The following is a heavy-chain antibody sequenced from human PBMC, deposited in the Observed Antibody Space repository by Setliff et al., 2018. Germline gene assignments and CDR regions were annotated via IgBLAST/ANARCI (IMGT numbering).Heavy chain of an antibody. CDR1: GFTFSSSS. V-gene: IGHV3-48*01. J-gene: IGHJ3*01. D-gene: IGHD6-25*01. CDR2: ISSSSSTI. Sequence: GGSLRLSCAASGFTFSSSSMNWVRQAPGKGLEWVSYISSSSSTIYYADSVKGRFTISRDNSKNTLYLQMNSLRAEDAAVYYCAKHVLSSGWPNDAFDFWGQGTMVTVSS. CDR3: AKHVLSSGWPNDAFDF.